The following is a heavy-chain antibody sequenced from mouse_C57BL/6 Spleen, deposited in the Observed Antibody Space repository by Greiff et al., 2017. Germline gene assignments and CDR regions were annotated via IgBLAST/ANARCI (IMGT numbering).Heavy chain of an antibody. CDR3: ARAYYGNYEFAY. Sequence: EVQLVESGGGLVKPGGSLKLSCAASGFTFSDYGMHWVRQAPEKGLEWVAYISSGSSTIYYADTVKGRFTISRDNAKNTLFLQMTSLRSEDTAMYYCARAYYGNYEFAYWGQGTLVTVSA. J-gene: IGHJ3*01. CDR2: ISSGSSTI. CDR1: GFTFSDYG. V-gene: IGHV5-17*01. D-gene: IGHD2-10*01.